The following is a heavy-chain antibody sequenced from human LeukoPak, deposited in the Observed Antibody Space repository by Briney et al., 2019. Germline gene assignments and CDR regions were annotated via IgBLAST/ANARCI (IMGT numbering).Heavy chain of an antibody. CDR2: INWNGGST. CDR3: AKDGGYNWNDAAFDI. CDR1: RFTFDDYG. V-gene: IGHV3-20*04. Sequence: PGGSLRLSCAASRFTFDDYGMSWVRQAPGKGLEWVSGINWNGGSTGYADSVKGRFTISRDNAKNSLYLQMNSLRAEDTALYYCAKDGGYNWNDAAFDIWGQGTMVTVSS. J-gene: IGHJ3*02. D-gene: IGHD1-1*01.